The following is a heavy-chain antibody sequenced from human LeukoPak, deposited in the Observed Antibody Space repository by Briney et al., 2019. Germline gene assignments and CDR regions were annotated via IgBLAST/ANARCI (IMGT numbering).Heavy chain of an antibody. CDR2: ISSSGSTI. J-gene: IGHJ4*02. CDR3: ARNQYSIAAAGLFDY. V-gene: IGHV3-48*04. D-gene: IGHD6-13*01. CDR1: GFTFSSYS. Sequence: GGSLRLSCAASGFTFSSYSMNWVRQAPGKGLEWVSYISSSGSTIYYADSVKGRFTISRDNAKNSLYLQMNSLRAEDTAVYYCARNQYSIAAAGLFDYWGQGTLVTVSS.